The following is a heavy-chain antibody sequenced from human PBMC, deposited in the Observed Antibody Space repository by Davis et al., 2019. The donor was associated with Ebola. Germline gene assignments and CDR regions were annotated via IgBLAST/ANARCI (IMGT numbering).Heavy chain of an antibody. CDR3: VRDFGYEDGPGFQHYFDS. CDR1: EVTFSSYT. CDR2: SIPGLDMS. Sequence: SVKVSCRASEVTFSSYTISWVRQVPGQGLEWMGRSIPGLDMSVYAQKFQGRLRLNADKSTNTAYMELSSLRSDDTAFYYCVRDFGYEDGPGFQHYFDSWGRGTLVTVPP. J-gene: IGHJ4*02. V-gene: IGHV1-69*04. D-gene: IGHD2-15*01.